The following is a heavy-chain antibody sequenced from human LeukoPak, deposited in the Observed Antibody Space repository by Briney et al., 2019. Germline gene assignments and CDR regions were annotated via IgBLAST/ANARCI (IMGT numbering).Heavy chain of an antibody. D-gene: IGHD3-22*01. CDR3: ARDDSSGYYSRWAREGGGYFGY. CDR2: INPSGGST. J-gene: IGHJ4*02. CDR1: GYTFTSYY. V-gene: IGHV1-46*01. Sequence: ASVKVSCKASGYTFTSYYMHWVRQAPGQGLEWMGIINPSGGSTSYAQKLQGRVTMTRDTSTSTVYMELSSLRSEDTAVYYCARDDSSGYYSRWAREGGGYFGYWGQGTLVTVSS.